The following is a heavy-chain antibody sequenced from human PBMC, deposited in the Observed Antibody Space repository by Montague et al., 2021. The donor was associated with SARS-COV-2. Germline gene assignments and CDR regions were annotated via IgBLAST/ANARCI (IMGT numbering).Heavy chain of an antibody. CDR2: TYYRSKWYY. V-gene: IGHV6-1*01. Sequence: CAISGDSVSSNTAAWNWTRQSPSRGLEWLGRTYYRSKWYYDYAVSVKSRMTISPDTSKNQFSLQLSSVTPEDRAVYCCARDPRYSLSWSFDYWGQGALVTVSS. J-gene: IGHJ4*02. D-gene: IGHD6-13*01. CDR3: ARDPRYSLSWSFDY. CDR1: GDSVSSNTAA.